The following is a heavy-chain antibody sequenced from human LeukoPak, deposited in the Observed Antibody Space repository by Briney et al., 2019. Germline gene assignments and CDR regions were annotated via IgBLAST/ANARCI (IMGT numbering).Heavy chain of an antibody. V-gene: IGHV4-34*01. Sequence: SETLSLTCAVYGGSFSGYYWSRIRQPPGKGLEWIGEINHSGSTNYNPSLKSRVTISVDTSKNQFSLKLSSVTAADTAVYYCARSGLWFGEFHAEIDYWGQGTLVTVSS. CDR3: ARSGLWFGEFHAEIDY. CDR2: INHSGST. CDR1: GGSFSGYY. J-gene: IGHJ4*02. D-gene: IGHD3-10*01.